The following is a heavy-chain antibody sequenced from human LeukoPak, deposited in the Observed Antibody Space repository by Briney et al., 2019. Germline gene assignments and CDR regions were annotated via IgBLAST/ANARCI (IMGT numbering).Heavy chain of an antibody. D-gene: IGHD6-13*01. CDR3: ARGPSSSWYRVFFWFDP. V-gene: IGHV4-34*01. J-gene: IGHJ5*02. Sequence: SETLSLTCAVYGGSFSGCYWSWIRQPPGKGLEWIGEINHSGSTNYNPSLKSRVTISVDTSKNQFSLKLSSVTAADTAVYYCARGPSSSWYRVFFWFDPWGQGTLVTVSS. CDR1: GGSFSGCY. CDR2: INHSGST.